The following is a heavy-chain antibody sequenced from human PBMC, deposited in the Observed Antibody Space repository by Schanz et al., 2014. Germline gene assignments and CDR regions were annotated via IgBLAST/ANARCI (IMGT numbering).Heavy chain of an antibody. CDR1: GFTFSTYA. J-gene: IGHJ4*02. CDR2: ISDSGGSM. V-gene: IGHV3-23*04. CDR3: ARDRPSGYALDF. D-gene: IGHD5-12*01. Sequence: EVQLVESGGGLVQPGGSLRLSCATSGFTFSTYAMSWVRQAPGKGLEWVSAISDSGGSMFYADSVKGRFTISRDNSRNTLYLQMTGLRAEDTAVYYCARDRPSGYALDFWGQGTLVTVSS.